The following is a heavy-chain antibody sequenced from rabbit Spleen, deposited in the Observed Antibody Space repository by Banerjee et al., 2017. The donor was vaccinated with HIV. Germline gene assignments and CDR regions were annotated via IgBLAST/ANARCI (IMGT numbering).Heavy chain of an antibody. J-gene: IGHJ4*01. CDR2: INAVTGKA. CDR3: TRGNIADDCDDL. CDR1: GLSFGIKDW. Sequence: QEQLVESGGGLVKPEGSLTLTCTASGLSFGIKDWVCWVRQAPGKGLEWIACINAVTGKAVYASWAKGRFNFSKTSSTTVTLQMTSLTVADTATYFCTRGNIADDCDDLWGPGTLVTVS. D-gene: IGHD2-1*01. V-gene: IGHV1S45*01.